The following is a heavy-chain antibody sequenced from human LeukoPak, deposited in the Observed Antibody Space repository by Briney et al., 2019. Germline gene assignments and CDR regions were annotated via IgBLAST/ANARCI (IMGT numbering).Heavy chain of an antibody. CDR2: ISGSGGST. CDR1: GFTFSSYA. CDR3: AKDLMSPWGLDAFDI. V-gene: IGHV3-23*01. Sequence: TGGSLRLSCAASGFTFSSYAMSWVRQAPGKGLEWVSAISGSGGSTYYADSVKGRFTISRDNSKNTLYLQMNSLRAEDTAVYYCAKDLMSPWGLDAFDIWGQGTMVTVSS. J-gene: IGHJ3*02. D-gene: IGHD2-8*01.